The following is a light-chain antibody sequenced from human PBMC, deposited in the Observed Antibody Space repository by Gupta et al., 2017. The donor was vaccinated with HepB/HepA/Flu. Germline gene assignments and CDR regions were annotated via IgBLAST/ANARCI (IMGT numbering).Light chain of an antibody. CDR3: CSCTDSSAFVL. Sequence: QSALTQPASASGSPGQSITIPCTGTGRDVGRYNLVSWYQQHPGKAPKLIIYEVTTRPSGVSNRFSGSKSGSTASLTISGLQAEDEADYYCCSCTDSSAFVLFGGGTKLTVL. J-gene: IGLJ2*01. CDR2: EVT. V-gene: IGLV2-23*02. CDR1: GRDVGRYNL.